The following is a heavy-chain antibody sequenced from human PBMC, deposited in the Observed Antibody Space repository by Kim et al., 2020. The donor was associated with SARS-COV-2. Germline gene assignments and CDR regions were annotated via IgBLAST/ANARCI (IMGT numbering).Heavy chain of an antibody. V-gene: IGHV3-13*01. D-gene: IGHD1-1*01. Sequence: TYYAGSVKVRFTISRENSKNSLYLQMNNLRDGDTAVYYSARRSGNNGIDVWGQGTTGTVSS. CDR3: ARRSGNNGIDV. CDR2: T. J-gene: IGHJ6*02.